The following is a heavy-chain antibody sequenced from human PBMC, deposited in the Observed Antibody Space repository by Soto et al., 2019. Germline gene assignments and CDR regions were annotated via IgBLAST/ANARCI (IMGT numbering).Heavy chain of an antibody. CDR1: GGTFSSYT. D-gene: IGHD2-2*01. CDR3: ARGGLGYCSSTSCYGNWNPNYYYYMDV. V-gene: IGHV1-69*02. Sequence: SVKVSCKASGGTFSSYTISWVRQAPGQGLEWMGRIIPILGIANYAQKFQGRVTITADKSTSTAYMELSSLRSEDTAVYYCARGGLGYCSSTSCYGNWNPNYYYYMDVWGKGTTVTVSS. J-gene: IGHJ6*03. CDR2: IIPILGIA.